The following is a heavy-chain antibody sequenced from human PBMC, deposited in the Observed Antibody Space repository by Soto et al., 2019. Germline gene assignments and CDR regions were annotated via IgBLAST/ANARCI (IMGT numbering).Heavy chain of an antibody. CDR1: GGSISTYY. CDR3: ARRSSSSLGSLFDP. D-gene: IGHD6-6*01. Sequence: SETLSLTCTVSGGSISTYYWDWIRQPPGKGLEWIGAMYYTGNKNYNPSLESRVTMSVDTSKNQFSLKLSSVTPTDTAVYYCARRSSSSLGSLFDPWGRGVLVTVSS. V-gene: IGHV4-39*01. J-gene: IGHJ5*02. CDR2: MYYTGNK.